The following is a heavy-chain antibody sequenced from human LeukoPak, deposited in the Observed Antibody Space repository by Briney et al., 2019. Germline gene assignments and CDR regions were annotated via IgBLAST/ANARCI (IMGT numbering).Heavy chain of an antibody. CDR2: INPSGGST. J-gene: IGHJ4*02. D-gene: IGHD3-22*01. V-gene: IGHV1-46*01. CDR1: GYTLTSYY. CDR3: ARDIYYDSSGYPSFDY. Sequence: ASVKVSCKASGYTLTSYYMHWVRQAPGQGLEWMGIINPSGGSTSYAQKFQGRVTMTRDTSTSTVYMELSSLRSEDTAVYYCARDIYYDSSGYPSFDYWGQGTLVTVSS.